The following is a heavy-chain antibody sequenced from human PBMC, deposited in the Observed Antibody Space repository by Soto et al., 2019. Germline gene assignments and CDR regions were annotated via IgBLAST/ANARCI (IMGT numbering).Heavy chain of an antibody. Sequence: GGSLRLSCAASGFNFSSYWMSWVRQAPGKGLEWVANIKQDGSEKYYVDSVKSRLTITKDTSKNQVVLTMTNMDPVDTATYYCAHRRTPIVATMDFFGEAFDIWGQGTMVTVSS. CDR3: AHRRTPIVATMDFFGEAFDI. V-gene: IGHV3-7*03. CDR2: IKQDGSEK. CDR1: GFNFSSYW. D-gene: IGHD5-12*01. J-gene: IGHJ3*02.